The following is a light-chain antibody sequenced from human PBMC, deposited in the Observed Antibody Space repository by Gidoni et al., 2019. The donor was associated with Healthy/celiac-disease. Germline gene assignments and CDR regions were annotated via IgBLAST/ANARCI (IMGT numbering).Light chain of an antibody. CDR1: QSVSSSY. CDR2: GAS. V-gene: IGKV3-20*01. Sequence: EIVLTQSPGTLSLSPGERATLSCRASQSVSSSYLAWYQQNPGQAPRLLIYGASSRATGIPDRFSGSGSGTDFTLTISRLEPEDFAVYYCQQYGSSPGTFGGGTKVEIK. J-gene: IGKJ4*01. CDR3: QQYGSSPGT.